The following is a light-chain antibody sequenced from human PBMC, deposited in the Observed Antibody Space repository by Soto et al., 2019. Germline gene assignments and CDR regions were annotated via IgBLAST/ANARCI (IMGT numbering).Light chain of an antibody. Sequence: DIQMTQSPSSLSASVGDSVNITCRASQGISTYLAWYQQTPGKAPKLLISDASKLETGVSSRFRGHVSGTEFTLSISSLQPGDSATYYCQQYNSFPWTFGLGTKVEIK. CDR2: DAS. CDR3: QQYNSFPWT. CDR1: QGISTY. V-gene: IGKV1-16*01. J-gene: IGKJ1*01.